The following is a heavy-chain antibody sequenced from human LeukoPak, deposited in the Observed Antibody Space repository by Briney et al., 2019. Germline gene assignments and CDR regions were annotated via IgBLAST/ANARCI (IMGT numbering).Heavy chain of an antibody. V-gene: IGHV3-53*01. CDR2: IYSGGST. Sequence: GGSLRLSCAASGFTVSSNYMSWVRQAPGKGLEWFSVIYSGGSTYYADSVKGRFTISRDNSKNTLYLQMNSLRAEDTAVYYCARASSSSLFDYWGQGTLVTVSS. CDR3: ARASSSSLFDY. CDR1: GFTVSSNY. J-gene: IGHJ4*02. D-gene: IGHD6-6*01.